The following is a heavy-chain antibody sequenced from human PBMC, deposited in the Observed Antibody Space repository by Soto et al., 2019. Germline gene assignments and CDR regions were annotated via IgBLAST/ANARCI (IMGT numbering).Heavy chain of an antibody. V-gene: IGHV4-34*01. D-gene: IGHD3-22*01. Sequence: SETLSLTCAVYGGSFSGYYWSWIRQPPGKGLEWIGEINHSGSTNYDPSLKSRVTISVDTSKNQFSLKLSSVTAADTAVYYCARVRRYYDSSGYYRPGGYFDYWGQGTLVTVSS. J-gene: IGHJ4*02. CDR3: ARVRRYYDSSGYYRPGGYFDY. CDR1: GGSFSGYY. CDR2: INHSGST.